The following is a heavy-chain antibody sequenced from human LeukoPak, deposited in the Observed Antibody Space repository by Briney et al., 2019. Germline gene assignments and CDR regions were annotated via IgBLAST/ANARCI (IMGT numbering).Heavy chain of an antibody. V-gene: IGHV3-23*01. J-gene: IGHJ5*02. CDR1: GFAFITYA. CDR2: ISGSGGSA. Sequence: PGGSLRLSCAASGFAFITYAMSWVRQAPGKGLEWVSGISGSGGSAYYADSVRGRFTISRDNSKNTLFLQMNSLRAEDTAIYYCAKVPVTTAIWWFDPWGQGTLVTVSS. CDR3: AKVPVTTAIWWFDP. D-gene: IGHD2-2*01.